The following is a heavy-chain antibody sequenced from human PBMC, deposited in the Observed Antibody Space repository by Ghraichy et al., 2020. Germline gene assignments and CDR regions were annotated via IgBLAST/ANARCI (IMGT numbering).Heavy chain of an antibody. Sequence: ESLNISCTVSGGSISSSSYYWGWIRQPPGKGLEWIGSIYYSGSTYYNPSLKSRVTISVDTSKNQFSLKLSSVTAADTAVYYCARRDCSSTSCYMTPADYYFDYWGQGTLVTVSS. J-gene: IGHJ4*02. D-gene: IGHD2-2*02. CDR2: IYYSGST. CDR3: ARRDCSSTSCYMTPADYYFDY. V-gene: IGHV4-39*01. CDR1: GGSISSSSYY.